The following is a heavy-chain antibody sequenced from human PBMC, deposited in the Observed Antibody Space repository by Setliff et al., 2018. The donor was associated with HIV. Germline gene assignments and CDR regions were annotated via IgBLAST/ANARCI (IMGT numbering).Heavy chain of an antibody. Sequence: SETLSLTCTLSGGSMSSYYWTWIRQPPGKGLEWIGYVYTSEISNYNSSLRSRVVISLDTSKNEFSLRLTSVTAADTAVYYCASEARTRSTYYYSMDVWGKGTTVTVSS. CDR3: ASEARTRSTYYYSMDV. CDR2: VYTSEIS. J-gene: IGHJ6*03. D-gene: IGHD2-2*01. V-gene: IGHV4-4*08. CDR1: GGSMSSYY.